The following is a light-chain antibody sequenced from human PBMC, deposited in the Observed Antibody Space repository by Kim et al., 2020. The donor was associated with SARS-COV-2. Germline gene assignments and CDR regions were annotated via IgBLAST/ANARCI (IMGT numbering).Light chain of an antibody. CDR2: DAS. V-gene: IGKV3-11*01. J-gene: IGKJ3*01. Sequence: SLSPGERATLSCRASQSVSSYLAWYQQKPGQAPRLLIYDASSRATGIPARFSGSGSGTDFTLTISSLEPEDFAVYYCQQRSKWPTFGPGTKVDIK. CDR1: QSVSSY. CDR3: QQRSKWPT.